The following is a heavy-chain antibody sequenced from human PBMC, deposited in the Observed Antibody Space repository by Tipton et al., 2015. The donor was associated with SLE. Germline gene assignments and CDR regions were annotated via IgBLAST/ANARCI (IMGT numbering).Heavy chain of an antibody. Sequence: LRLSCAVYGGSFSGYYWSWIRQPPGKGLEWIGEINHSGSTNHNPSLKSRVTISVDRSKNQFSLKLSPVTAADTAVYYCARGSSSWYSFDYWGQGTLVTVSS. D-gene: IGHD6-13*01. V-gene: IGHV4-34*01. CDR1: GGSFSGYY. CDR3: ARGSSSWYSFDY. CDR2: INHSGST. J-gene: IGHJ4*02.